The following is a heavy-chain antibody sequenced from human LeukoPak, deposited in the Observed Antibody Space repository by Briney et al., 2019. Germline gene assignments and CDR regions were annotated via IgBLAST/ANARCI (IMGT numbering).Heavy chain of an antibody. CDR2: FDPEDGET. V-gene: IGHV1-24*01. D-gene: IGHD2-2*01. J-gene: IGHJ6*03. Sequence: ASVKVSCKVSGYTLTELSMHWVRQAPGKGLEWMGGFDPEDGETIYAQKFQGRVTMTEDTSTDTAYMELSSLRSEDTAVYYCASSKEGPFYYYMDVWGKGTTVTVSS. CDR1: GYTLTELS. CDR3: ASSKEGPFYYYMDV.